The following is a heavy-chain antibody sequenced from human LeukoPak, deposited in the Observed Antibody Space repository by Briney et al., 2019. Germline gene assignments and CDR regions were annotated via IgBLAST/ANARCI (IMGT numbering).Heavy chain of an antibody. J-gene: IGHJ4*02. CDR3: ATLRGGGKSVDY. Sequence: ASVKVSCKASGYTFTSYYMHWVRQAPGQGLEWMGIINPSGGSTSYAQKFQGRVTMTRDTSTSTVYMELISLSSEDTAVYYCATLRGGGKSVDYWGQGTLVTVSS. V-gene: IGHV1-46*01. CDR1: GYTFTSYY. CDR2: INPSGGST. D-gene: IGHD3-16*01.